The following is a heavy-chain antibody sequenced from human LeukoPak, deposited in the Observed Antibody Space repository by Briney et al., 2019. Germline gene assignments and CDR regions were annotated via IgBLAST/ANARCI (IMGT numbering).Heavy chain of an antibody. CDR1: GFTFSSYG. J-gene: IGHJ4*02. V-gene: IGHV3-33*01. CDR2: IWYDGSNK. CDR3: ARSLRDGYNRLDY. D-gene: IGHD5-24*01. Sequence: GRSLRLSCAASGFTFSSYGMRWVRQAPGKGLEWVAVIWYDGSNKYYADSVKGRFTISRDNSKNTLYLQMNSLRAEDTAVYYCARSLRDGYNRLDYWGQGTLVTVSS.